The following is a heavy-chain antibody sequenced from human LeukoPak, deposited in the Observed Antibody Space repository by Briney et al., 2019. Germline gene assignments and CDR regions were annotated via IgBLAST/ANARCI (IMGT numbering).Heavy chain of an antibody. Sequence: GASVKVSCKASGYTFTSYDINWMRQATGQGLEWMGWINPNSGGTNYAQKFQGRVTMIRDTSISTAYMELSRLRSDDTAVYYCARGTSTDYFDYWGQGTLVTVSS. CDR3: ARGTSTDYFDY. V-gene: IGHV1-2*02. J-gene: IGHJ4*02. CDR1: GYTFTSYD. CDR2: INPNSGGT.